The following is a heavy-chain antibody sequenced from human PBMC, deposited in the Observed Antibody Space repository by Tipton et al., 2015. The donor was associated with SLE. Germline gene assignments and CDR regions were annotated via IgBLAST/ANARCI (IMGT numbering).Heavy chain of an antibody. CDR3: VRIDSRKMFH. CDR2: IYYTGST. J-gene: IGHJ4*02. D-gene: IGHD1-14*01. V-gene: IGHV4-61*08. Sequence: TLSLTCTVSGASISRGGYYWSWIRQHPGKGLEWIGHIYYTGSTNYNPSLNSRVTISVDTSKNQFSLKLSSVTAADTALYYCVRIDSRKMFHWGQGTLVTVSS. CDR1: GASISRGGYY.